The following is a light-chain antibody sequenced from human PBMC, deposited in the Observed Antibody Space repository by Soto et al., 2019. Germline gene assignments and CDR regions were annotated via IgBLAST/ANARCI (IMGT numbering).Light chain of an antibody. V-gene: IGLV3-1*01. CDR2: QDS. Sequence: SYELTQPPPVSVSPGQTASITCSGDKLGDKYACWYQQKPGQSPVLVIYQDSKRPSGIPERFSGSNSGNTATLTISGTQAMDEADYYCQAWDSSTSVFGGGTKVTVL. J-gene: IGLJ2*01. CDR1: KLGDKY. CDR3: QAWDSSTSV.